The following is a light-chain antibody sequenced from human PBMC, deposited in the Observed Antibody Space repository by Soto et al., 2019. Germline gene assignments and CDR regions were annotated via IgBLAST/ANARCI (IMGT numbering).Light chain of an antibody. V-gene: IGKV3-15*01. CDR3: QQYKNWPQYT. CDR2: GAS. Sequence: EIVMTQSPATLSVSPGERATLSCRASQSVSSNLAWYQQKPDQAPRLLIYGASTRATGIPARFSGSVSGTEFTLTISSLQSEDVAVFYCQQYKNWPQYTFGQGSKLEIK. J-gene: IGKJ2*01. CDR1: QSVSSN.